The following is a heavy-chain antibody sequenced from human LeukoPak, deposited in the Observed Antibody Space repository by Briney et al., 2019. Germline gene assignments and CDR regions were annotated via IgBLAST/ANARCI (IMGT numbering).Heavy chain of an antibody. D-gene: IGHD3-22*01. Sequence: PSETLSLTCTVSGGSLSSYYWSWLRQPPGKGLEWIGYIYYSGSTNYNPSLKSRVTISVDTSKNQFTLKLSSVTAADTAVYYCAKYYDSSGYNYFDYWGQGSLVTVSS. CDR1: GGSLSSYY. J-gene: IGHJ4*02. CDR3: AKYYDSSGYNYFDY. V-gene: IGHV4-59*01. CDR2: IYYSGST.